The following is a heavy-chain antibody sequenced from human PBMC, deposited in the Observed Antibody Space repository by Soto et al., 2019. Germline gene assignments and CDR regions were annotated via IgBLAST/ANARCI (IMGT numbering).Heavy chain of an antibody. CDR1: GFTFSTYA. Sequence: EVQLLESGGGLEQPGGSLRLSCAASGFTFSTYAMSWVRQAPGKGLEWVSGISVSGGSTYYADSVKGRFTISRDNSKNTLFLQMNSLRAEDTALYYCAKDLSDVGWLGHWYFDLWGRGTLVSVSS. CDR2: ISVSGGST. CDR3: AKDLSDVGWLGHWYFDL. J-gene: IGHJ2*01. V-gene: IGHV3-23*01. D-gene: IGHD6-19*01.